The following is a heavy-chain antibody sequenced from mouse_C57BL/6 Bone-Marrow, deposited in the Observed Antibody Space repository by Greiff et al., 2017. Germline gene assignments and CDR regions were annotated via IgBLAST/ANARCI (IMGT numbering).Heavy chain of an antibody. V-gene: IGHV14-4*01. J-gene: IGHJ2*01. D-gene: IGHD1-1*02. Sequence: EVQLVESGAELVRPGASVKLSCTASGFNIKDDYMHWVKQRPEQGLEWIGWIDPENGDTEYASKFQGKATITADTSSNTAYLQLSSLTSEDTAVYYCTTYGLFAYWGQGTTLTVSS. CDR3: TTYGLFAY. CDR2: IDPENGDT. CDR1: GFNIKDDY.